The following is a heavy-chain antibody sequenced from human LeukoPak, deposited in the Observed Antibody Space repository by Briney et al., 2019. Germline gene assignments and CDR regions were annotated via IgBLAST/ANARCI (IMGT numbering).Heavy chain of an antibody. CDR3: ARVPMVRRRIDY. D-gene: IGHD3-10*01. CDR1: GFTFSDYY. J-gene: IGHJ4*02. Sequence: GSLRLSCAASGFTFSDYYMSWIRQPPGKGLEWIGEINHSGSTNYNPSLKSRVTISVDTSKNQFSLKLSSVTAADTAVYYCARVPMVRRRIDYWGQGTLVTVSS. CDR2: INHSGST. V-gene: IGHV4-34*01.